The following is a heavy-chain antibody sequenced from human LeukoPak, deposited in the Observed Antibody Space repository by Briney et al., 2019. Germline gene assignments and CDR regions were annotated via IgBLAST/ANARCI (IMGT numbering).Heavy chain of an antibody. CDR2: INNSGGST. CDR3: AELGITMIGGV. D-gene: IGHD3-10*02. CDR1: GFTFSSYA. J-gene: IGHJ6*04. V-gene: IGHV3-23*01. Sequence: GGSLRLSCAASGFTFSSYAMNWVRQAPGKGLAWVSGINNSGGSTYYADSVKGRFTISRDNSKNTLYLQMNSLRAEDTAVYYCAELGITMIGGVWGKGTTVTISS.